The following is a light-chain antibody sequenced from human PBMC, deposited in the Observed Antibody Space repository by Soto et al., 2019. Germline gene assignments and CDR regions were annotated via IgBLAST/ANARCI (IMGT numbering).Light chain of an antibody. CDR3: AAWDDSLSGVV. CDR2: RSN. CDR1: SSNIGSNS. J-gene: IGLJ2*01. V-gene: IGLV1-47*01. Sequence: QPVLTQPPSASGTPGQRVTISCSGSSSNIGSNSVFWYQQLPGTAPKLLIYRSNQRPSGVPDRFSGSKSGTSASLAISGLRSEDEADYYCAAWDDSLSGVVFGGGTKLTVL.